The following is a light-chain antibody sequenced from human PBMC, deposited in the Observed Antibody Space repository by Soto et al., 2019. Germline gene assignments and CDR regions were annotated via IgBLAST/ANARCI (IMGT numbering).Light chain of an antibody. CDR3: QQYNNWPPAPWT. V-gene: IGKV3-15*01. CDR2: GAS. J-gene: IGKJ1*01. CDR1: QSVAGN. Sequence: IVCTQSPGTLALSPGARATLSCSASQSVAGNLAWYQQRPGQSPRLRIYGASTRATGIPARFSGSGSRTEFTHTISSLQSEDFAVYYCQQYNNWPPAPWTFGQGTKVDIK.